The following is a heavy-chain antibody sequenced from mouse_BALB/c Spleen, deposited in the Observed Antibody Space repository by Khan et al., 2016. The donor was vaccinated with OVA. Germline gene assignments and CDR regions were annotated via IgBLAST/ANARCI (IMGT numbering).Heavy chain of an antibody. CDR1: GISITSGNYR. V-gene: IGHV3-5*02. D-gene: IGHD1-1*01. CDR3: ARDYGSLYWFFDV. J-gene: IGHJ1*01. CDR2: IYYSGTV. Sequence: EVQLQESGPGLVKPSQTVSHTCTVTGISITSGNYRWSWIRQFPGNKLEWIGNIYYSGTVTYNPSLTSRTTITRDTSKNQFFLEMNSLTVEDTATYYCARDYGSLYWFFDVWGVGTTVTVSS.